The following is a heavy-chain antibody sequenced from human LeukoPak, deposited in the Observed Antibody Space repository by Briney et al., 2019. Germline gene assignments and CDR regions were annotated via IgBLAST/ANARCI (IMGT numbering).Heavy chain of an antibody. Sequence: PSETLSLTCAVYGGSFSGYYWSWIRQPLGKGLEWIGEINHSGSTNYNPSLKSRVTISVDTSKNQFSLKLSSVTAADTAVYYCARVDYGDYSKDFDYWGQGTLVTVSS. V-gene: IGHV4-34*01. CDR1: GGSFSGYY. J-gene: IGHJ4*02. D-gene: IGHD4-17*01. CDR2: INHSGST. CDR3: ARVDYGDYSKDFDY.